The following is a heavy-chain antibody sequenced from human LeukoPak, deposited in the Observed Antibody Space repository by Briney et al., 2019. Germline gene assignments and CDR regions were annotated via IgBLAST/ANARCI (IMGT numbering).Heavy chain of an antibody. J-gene: IGHJ6*02. Sequence: SETLSLTCTVSGGSISTSDFYWGWARQPPGKGLEWIGNIHHNGNTYFNPSLKSRVTISTYMAKNQLSRTLSSVTAADTAVYYCAKDTHLDVWGQGTTVSVSS. D-gene: IGHD2-15*01. CDR2: IHHNGNT. CDR1: GGSISTSDFY. CDR3: AKDTHLDV. V-gene: IGHV4-39*01.